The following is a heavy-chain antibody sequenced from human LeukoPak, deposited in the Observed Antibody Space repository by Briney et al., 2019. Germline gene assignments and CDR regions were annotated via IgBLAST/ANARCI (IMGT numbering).Heavy chain of an antibody. D-gene: IGHD1-1*01. Sequence: PGGSLRLSCAASGFTFSSFDMHWVRQPTGQGLEWVSTIGTASDTYYPGSVEGRFTLSRDNAKNSLYLQMNSLTAGDTAVYYCARGSPRGKYYYMDVWSKGTTVTVSS. CDR1: GFTFSSFD. CDR2: IGTASDT. CDR3: ARGSPRGKYYYMDV. V-gene: IGHV3-13*01. J-gene: IGHJ6*03.